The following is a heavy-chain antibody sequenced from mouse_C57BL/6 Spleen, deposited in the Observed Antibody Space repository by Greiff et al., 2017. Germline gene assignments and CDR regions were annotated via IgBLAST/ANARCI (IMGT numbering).Heavy chain of an antibody. CDR3: ASRGGSRYPDAMDY. CDR2: IYPRSGNT. D-gene: IGHD1-1*01. Sequence: VKLMESGAELVRPGASVKLSCKASGYTFTSYGISWVKQRTGQGLEWIGEIYPRSGNTHYNEKFKGKATLTVDKSSSTAYMELRSLTSEDSAVYCCASRGGSRYPDAMDYWGQGTSVTVSS. J-gene: IGHJ4*01. V-gene: IGHV1-81*01. CDR1: GYTFTSYG.